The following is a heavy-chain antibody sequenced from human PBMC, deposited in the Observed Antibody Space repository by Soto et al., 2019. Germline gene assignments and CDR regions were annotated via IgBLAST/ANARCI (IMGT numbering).Heavy chain of an antibody. CDR2: IYYSGST. CDR3: ARGAYYYDSSGYYIFDY. D-gene: IGHD3-22*01. V-gene: IGHV4-59*01. CDR1: GGSISSYY. J-gene: IGHJ4*02. Sequence: ASETLSLTCTVSGGSISSYYWSWIRQPPGKGLEWIGYIYYSGSTNYNPSLKSRVTISVDTSKNQFSLKLSSVTAADTAVYYCARGAYYYDSSGYYIFDYWGQGTLVTVSS.